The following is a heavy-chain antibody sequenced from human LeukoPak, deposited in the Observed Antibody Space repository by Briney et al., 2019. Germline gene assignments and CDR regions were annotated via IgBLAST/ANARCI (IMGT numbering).Heavy chain of an antibody. Sequence: SETLSLTCTVSGGSISSYYWSWIRQPPGKGLEWIGSIYYSGSTYYNPSLKSRVTISVDTSKNQFSLKLSSVTAADTAVYYCARLRPDYYDSSGPGDYWGQGTLVTVSS. J-gene: IGHJ4*02. CDR1: GGSISSYY. D-gene: IGHD3-22*01. V-gene: IGHV4-59*05. CDR3: ARLRPDYYDSSGPGDY. CDR2: IYYSGST.